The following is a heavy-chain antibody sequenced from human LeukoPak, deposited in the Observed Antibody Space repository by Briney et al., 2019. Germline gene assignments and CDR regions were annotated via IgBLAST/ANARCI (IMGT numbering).Heavy chain of an antibody. D-gene: IGHD5-12*01. CDR2: INHSGST. Sequence: SETLSLTCAVYGGSFSGYYWSWIRQPPGKGLEWIGEINHSGSTNYNPSLKSRVTISVDTSKNQFSLKLSSVTAADTAVYYCASFSGYKGYYYHYYMDVWGKGTTVTVSS. V-gene: IGHV4-34*01. CDR3: ASFSGYKGYYYHYYMDV. CDR1: GGSFSGYY. J-gene: IGHJ6*03.